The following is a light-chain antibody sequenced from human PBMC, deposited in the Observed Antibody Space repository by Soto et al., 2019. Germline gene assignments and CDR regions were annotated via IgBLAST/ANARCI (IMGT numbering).Light chain of an antibody. CDR1: WSVS. J-gene: IGKJ5*01. Sequence: EIVLTQSPGTLSLSPGDGATLFCRTSWSVSLGWYQQKPGQAPRLLIFGASNRATGIPDRFSGSGSGTDFTLTISILEPEDFAVYYCQQYGSSPRTFGQGTRVEIK. CDR2: GAS. CDR3: QQYGSSPRT. V-gene: IGKV3-20*01.